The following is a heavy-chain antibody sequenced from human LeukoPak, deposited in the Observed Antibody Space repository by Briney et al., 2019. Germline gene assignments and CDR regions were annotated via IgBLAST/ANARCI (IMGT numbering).Heavy chain of an antibody. CDR3: ARTNGGNGDAFDI. Sequence: GASVKVSCKASGGTFSSYAISWVRQAPGQGLEWMGGIIPIFGTANYAQKFQGRVTITADESTSTAYMELRSLRSDDTAVYYCARTNGGNGDAFDIWGQGTMVTASS. D-gene: IGHD4-23*01. J-gene: IGHJ3*02. CDR2: IIPIFGTA. CDR1: GGTFSSYA. V-gene: IGHV1-69*13.